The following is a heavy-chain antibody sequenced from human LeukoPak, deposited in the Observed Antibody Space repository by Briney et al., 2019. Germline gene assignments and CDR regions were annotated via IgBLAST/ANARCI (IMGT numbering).Heavy chain of an antibody. CDR1: GGYISSYNHY. CDR3: AGVLRIAAAGIDY. Sequence: SETLSLTCTVSGGYISSYNHYWGWIRQPPGKGLEWIGSVYYTGSTYYNPSLKSRVTISVDTSKNQFSLKLSSVTAADTAVYYCAGVLRIAAAGIDYWGQGTLVTVSS. V-gene: IGHV4-39*01. CDR2: VYYTGST. J-gene: IGHJ4*02. D-gene: IGHD6-13*01.